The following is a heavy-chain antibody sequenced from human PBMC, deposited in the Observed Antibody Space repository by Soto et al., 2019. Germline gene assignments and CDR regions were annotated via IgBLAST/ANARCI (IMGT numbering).Heavy chain of an antibody. CDR3: AKDVTVVPAAGDYFHF. Sequence: GGSLRLSCASSGFTFSTYAMIWVRQAPGKGLEWVSGVSGNGGSTYHADSVKGRFTISRDNSKNTLYLQMNSLRVEDTAVYYCAKDVTVVPAAGDYFHFWGQGTLVTVSS. V-gene: IGHV3-23*01. CDR2: VSGNGGST. J-gene: IGHJ4*02. D-gene: IGHD2-2*01. CDR1: GFTFSTYA.